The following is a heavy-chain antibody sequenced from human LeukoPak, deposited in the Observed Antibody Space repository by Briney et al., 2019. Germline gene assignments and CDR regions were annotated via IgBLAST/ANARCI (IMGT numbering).Heavy chain of an antibody. CDR2: ISGSGGST. Sequence: GGSLRLSCAASGFTFSSYAMSWVRQAPGKGLEWVSAISGSGGSTYCADSVKGRFTISRDNSKNTPYLQMNSLRAEDTAVYYCAKAGNGWYSYFDYWGQGTLVTVSS. CDR3: AKAGNGWYSYFDY. J-gene: IGHJ4*02. V-gene: IGHV3-23*01. D-gene: IGHD6-19*01. CDR1: GFTFSSYA.